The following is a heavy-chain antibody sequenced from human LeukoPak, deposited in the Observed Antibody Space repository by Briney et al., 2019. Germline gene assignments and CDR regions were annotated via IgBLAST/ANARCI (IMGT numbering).Heavy chain of an antibody. CDR2: ISYDGSNK. CDR3: AELGITMIGGV. V-gene: IGHV3-30*18. CDR1: GFTFSSYA. J-gene: IGHJ6*04. Sequence: GGSLRLSCAASGFTFSSYAMSWVRQAPGKGLEWVAVISYDGSNKYYADSVKGRFTISRDNSKNSLYLQMNSLRAEDTAVYYCAELGITMIGGVWGKGTTVTISS. D-gene: IGHD3-10*02.